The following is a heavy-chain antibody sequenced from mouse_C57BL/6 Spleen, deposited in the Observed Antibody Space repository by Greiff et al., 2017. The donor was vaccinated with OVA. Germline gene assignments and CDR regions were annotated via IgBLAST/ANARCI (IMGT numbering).Heavy chain of an antibody. V-gene: IGHV1-26*01. CDR1: GYTFTDYY. J-gene: IGHJ1*03. CDR2: INPNNGGT. Sequence: VQLQQSGPELVKPGASVKISCKASGYTFTDYYMNWVKQSHGKSLEWIGDINPNNGGTSYNQKFKGKATLTVDKSSSTAYMELRSLTSEDSAVYYCARFDYYGSSYVPYFDVWGTGTTVTVSS. CDR3: ARFDYYGSSYVPYFDV. D-gene: IGHD1-1*01.